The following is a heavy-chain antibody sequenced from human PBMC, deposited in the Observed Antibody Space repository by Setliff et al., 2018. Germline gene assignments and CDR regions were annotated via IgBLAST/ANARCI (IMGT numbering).Heavy chain of an antibody. V-gene: IGHV3-30-3*01. D-gene: IGHD4-17*01. CDR3: ARAVVGYGDLYYFDC. CDR2: ISYDGSNK. Sequence: PGGSLRLSCAASGFTFSSYAMHWVRQAPGKGLEWVAVISYDGSNKYYADSVKGRFTISRDNAKNSMYLEMNSLRAEDTAFYYCARAVVGYGDLYYFDCWGQGTLVTVSS. CDR1: GFTFSSYA. J-gene: IGHJ4*02.